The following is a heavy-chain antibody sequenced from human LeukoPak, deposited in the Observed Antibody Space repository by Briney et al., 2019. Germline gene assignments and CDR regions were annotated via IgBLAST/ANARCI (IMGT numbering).Heavy chain of an antibody. CDR2: IYTSGST. D-gene: IGHD3-22*01. Sequence: SETLSLTCTVSGGSISSSSYYWGWIRQPAGKGLEWIGRIYTSGSTNYNPSLKSRVTMSVDTSKNQFSLKLSSVTAADTAVYYCARHSYYYDSSGYYQHGNWLDPWGQGTLVTVSS. CDR3: ARHSYYYDSSGYYQHGNWLDP. J-gene: IGHJ5*02. CDR1: GGSISSSSYY. V-gene: IGHV4-61*02.